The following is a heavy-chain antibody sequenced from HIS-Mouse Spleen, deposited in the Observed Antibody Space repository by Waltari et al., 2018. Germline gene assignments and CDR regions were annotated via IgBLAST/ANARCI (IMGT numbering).Heavy chain of an antibody. D-gene: IGHD3-3*01. CDR3: ARRDYDFWSGYYRYWFDP. J-gene: IGHJ5*02. CDR2: IYPGDSDT. V-gene: IGHV5-51*03. Sequence: EVQLVQSGAEVKKPGESLKISCKGCGYSFTIYWTGWESQMPGKGLEWMGIIYPGDSDTRYSPSFQGQVTISADKSISTAYLQWSSLKASDTAMYYCARRDYDFWSGYYRYWFDPWGQGTLVTVSS. CDR1: GYSFTIYW.